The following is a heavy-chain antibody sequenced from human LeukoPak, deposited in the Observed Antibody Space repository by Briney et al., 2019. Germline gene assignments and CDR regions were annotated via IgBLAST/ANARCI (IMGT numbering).Heavy chain of an antibody. V-gene: IGHV3-73*01. Sequence: GGSLRLSCAASGFTFSGSAMHWVRQASWKGLEWVGRIRSKANSYATAYAASVKGRFTISRDDSKNTAYLQMNSLKTEDTAVYYCTRQDTAMVTFDYWGQGTLVTVSS. D-gene: IGHD5-18*01. CDR1: GFTFSGSA. CDR2: IRSKANSYAT. J-gene: IGHJ4*02. CDR3: TRQDTAMVTFDY.